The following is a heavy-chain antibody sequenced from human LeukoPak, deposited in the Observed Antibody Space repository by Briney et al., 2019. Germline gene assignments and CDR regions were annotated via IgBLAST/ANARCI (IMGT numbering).Heavy chain of an antibody. D-gene: IGHD6-6*01. J-gene: IGHJ4*02. V-gene: IGHV3-9*03. CDR2: ISWNSGSI. Sequence: PGRSLRLSCAASGFTFDDYAMHWVRQAPGKGLEWVSGISWNSGSIGYADSVKGRFTISRDNAKNSLYLQMNSLRAEDMALCYCAKDMARSSSWDFDYWGQGTLVTVSS. CDR1: GFTFDDYA. CDR3: AKDMARSSSWDFDY.